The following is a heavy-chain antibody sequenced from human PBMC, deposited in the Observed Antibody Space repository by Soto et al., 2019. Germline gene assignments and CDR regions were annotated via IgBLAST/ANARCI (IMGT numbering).Heavy chain of an antibody. CDR2: IYTGGST. CDR3: ARGDYYDTSGPFSDAFDI. J-gene: IGHJ3*02. Sequence: GGSLRLSCAASGFTVSRDYMSWVRQAPGKGLEWVSVIYTGGSTYYADSVKGRFTFSRDNSKNTLYLQMNSLRAEDTAVYYCARGDYYDTSGPFSDAFDIWGQGTMVTVSS. D-gene: IGHD3-22*01. CDR1: GFTVSRDY. V-gene: IGHV3-53*01.